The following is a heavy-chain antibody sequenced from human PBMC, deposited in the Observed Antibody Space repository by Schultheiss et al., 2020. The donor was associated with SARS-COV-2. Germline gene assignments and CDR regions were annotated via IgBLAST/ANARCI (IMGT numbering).Heavy chain of an antibody. D-gene: IGHD6-19*01. CDR3: AKVGGSGWRQYYFDY. V-gene: IGHV3-30*02. CDR2: IRYDGSNK. Sequence: GESLKISCAASGFTFSSYGMHWVRQAPGKGLEWVAFIRYDGSNKYYADSVKGRFTISRDNSKNTLYLQMNSLRAEDTAVYYCAKVGGSGWRQYYFDYWGQGTLVTVSS. J-gene: IGHJ4*02. CDR1: GFTFSSYG.